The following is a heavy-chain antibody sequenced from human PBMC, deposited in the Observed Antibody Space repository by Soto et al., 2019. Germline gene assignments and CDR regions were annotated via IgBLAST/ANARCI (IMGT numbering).Heavy chain of an antibody. CDR1: GGTFSSYA. CDR2: IIPIFGTA. J-gene: IGHJ6*02. CDR3: AREDGNSKGCLYYYCAMDV. D-gene: IGHD4-4*01. V-gene: IGHV1-69*06. Sequence: QVQLVQSGAEVKKPGSSVKVSCKASGGTFSSYAISWVRQAPGQGLEWMGGIIPIFGTANHAQKFQGRVTITADKSTRTAYMDLSSLRSEDTAVYYCAREDGNSKGCLYYYCAMDVWGQGTTVTVSS.